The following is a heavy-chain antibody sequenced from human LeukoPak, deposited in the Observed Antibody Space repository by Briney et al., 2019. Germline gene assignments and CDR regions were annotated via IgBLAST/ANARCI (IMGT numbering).Heavy chain of an antibody. V-gene: IGHV3-23*01. CDR3: AKASRVPYDSSGYYHPSGDY. CDR1: GFTFSSYA. Sequence: GGSLRLSCAASGFTFSSYAMSWVHQAPGKGLEWVSAISGSGGSTYYADSVKGRFTISRDNSKNTLYLQMNSLRAEDTAVYYCAKASRVPYDSSGYYHPSGDYWGQGTLVTVSS. J-gene: IGHJ4*02. CDR2: ISGSGGST. D-gene: IGHD3-22*01.